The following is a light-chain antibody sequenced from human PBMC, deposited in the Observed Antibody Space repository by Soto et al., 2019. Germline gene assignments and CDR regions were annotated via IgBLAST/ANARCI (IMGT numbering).Light chain of an antibody. CDR2: EVS. V-gene: IGLV2-14*01. J-gene: IGLJ1*01. Sequence: QSALTQPASGSGAPAQSITISFTGTSSDVGGYNYVSWYQQHPGKAPKLMIFEVSNRPSGVSIRFSGSRSGNTASLTISGLQAEDEADYYCSSFTYSRTYVFGTGTKVTVL. CDR3: SSFTYSRTYV. CDR1: SSDVGGYNY.